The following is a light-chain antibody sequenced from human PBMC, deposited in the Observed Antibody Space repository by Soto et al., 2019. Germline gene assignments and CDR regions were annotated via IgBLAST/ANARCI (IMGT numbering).Light chain of an antibody. V-gene: IGKV1-5*01. J-gene: IGKJ1*01. CDR3: QQYYTYSPWT. Sequence: DIQMTQSPSILSASVGDIVTITCRASQTITTWLAWYQQKPGKAPKLLISDASTLQSGVPSRFSGSGSGTEFTLVISSLQPEDFATYYCQQYYTYSPWTFGQGTKVEI. CDR1: QTITTW. CDR2: DAS.